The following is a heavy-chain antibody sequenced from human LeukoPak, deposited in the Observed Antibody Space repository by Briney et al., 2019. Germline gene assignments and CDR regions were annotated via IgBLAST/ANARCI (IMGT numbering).Heavy chain of an antibody. CDR3: ARGMAAAYDYNWFDP. D-gene: IGHD5-12*01. V-gene: IGHV4-4*07. CDR2: ISASGST. CDR1: GGSINTYY. Sequence: PSETLSLTCTVSGGSINTYYWSWIRQPAGKGLEWIGRISASGSTRYNPSLKSRVTMSVDTSKNQFSLKLNSVTATDTAVYFCARGMAAAYDYNWFDPWGQGTLVTVSS. J-gene: IGHJ5*02.